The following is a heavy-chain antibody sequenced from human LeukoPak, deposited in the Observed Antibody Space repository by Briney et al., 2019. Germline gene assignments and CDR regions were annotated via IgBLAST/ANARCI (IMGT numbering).Heavy chain of an antibody. CDR3: ARDSGSYRGFDY. V-gene: IGHV3-48*03. CDR1: EFTFSSYE. CDR2: ISSRGSSI. D-gene: IGHD1-26*01. Sequence: GGSLRLSCAASEFTFSSYEMNWVRQAPGKGLEWISFISSRGSSIYYADSVKGRFTISRDNAKNSLYLQMDSLRAEDTAVYYCARDSGSYRGFDYWGQGTLVTVSS. J-gene: IGHJ4*02.